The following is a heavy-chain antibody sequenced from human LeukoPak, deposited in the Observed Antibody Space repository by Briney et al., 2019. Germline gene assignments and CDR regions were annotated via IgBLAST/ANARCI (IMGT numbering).Heavy chain of an antibody. V-gene: IGHV4-34*01. Sequence: SETLSLTCAVYGGSFSGYYWSWIRQPPGKGLEWIGEVNHSGSTNYNPSLKSRVTISVDTSKNQFSLKLSSVTAADTAVYYCARDIAAAGLFFDYWAREPWSPSPQ. D-gene: IGHD6-13*01. CDR3: ARDIAAAGLFFDY. CDR1: GGSFSGYY. J-gene: IGHJ4*02. CDR2: VNHSGST.